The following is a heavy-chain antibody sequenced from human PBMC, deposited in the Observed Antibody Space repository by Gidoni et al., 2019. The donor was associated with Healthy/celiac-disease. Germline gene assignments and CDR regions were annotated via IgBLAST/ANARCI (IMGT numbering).Heavy chain of an antibody. CDR3: ARATVYDFWSGYYSDYYYGMDV. CDR2: ISSRSRYI. Sequence: EVQLVESGGGMVQPGGSLRPSCAASGFTFSSYILNWVRQAPGKGLGWVSSISSRSRYIYYADSVKGRFTISRDNAKNSLYLQMNSLRAEDTAVYYCARATVYDFWSGYYSDYYYGMDVWGQGTTVTVSS. CDR1: GFTFSSYI. D-gene: IGHD3-3*01. J-gene: IGHJ6*02. V-gene: IGHV3-21*01.